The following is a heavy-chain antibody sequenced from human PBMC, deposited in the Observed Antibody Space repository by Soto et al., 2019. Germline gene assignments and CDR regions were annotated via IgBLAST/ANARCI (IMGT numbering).Heavy chain of an antibody. V-gene: IGHV3-23*01. D-gene: IGHD3-22*01. J-gene: IGHJ4*02. CDR2: ISGSGGST. Sequence: GGSLRLSCAASGFTFSSYAMSWVRQAPGKGLEWVSAISGSGGSTYYADSVKGRFTISRDNSKNTLYLQMNSLRAEDTAVYYCAKAHYYDSSGYPYYFDYWGQGTLVTVSS. CDR1: GFTFSSYA. CDR3: AKAHYYDSSGYPYYFDY.